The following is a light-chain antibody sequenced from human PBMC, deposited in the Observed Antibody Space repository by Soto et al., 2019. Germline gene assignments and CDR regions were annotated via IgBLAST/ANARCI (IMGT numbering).Light chain of an antibody. V-gene: IGKV1-39*01. CDR1: QSISSY. CDR3: QQSYSTPRT. Sequence: DIQMTQSPSSLSASVGDRVTITCRASQSISSYLNWYQQKPGKAPKLLIYAAFSLQSGVPSSFSGSVSGTDFTLTISSLQPEDFATYYCQQSYSTPRTFGQGTKVEIK. CDR2: AAF. J-gene: IGKJ1*01.